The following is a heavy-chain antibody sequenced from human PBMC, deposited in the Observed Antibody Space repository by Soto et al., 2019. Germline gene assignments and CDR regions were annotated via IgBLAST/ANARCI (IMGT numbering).Heavy chain of an antibody. CDR1: GYTFTSYD. D-gene: IGHD1-1*01. CDR3: AREGTGTYYYYYYMDV. CDR2: MNPNSGNT. V-gene: IGHV1-8*01. J-gene: IGHJ6*03. Sequence: ASVKVSCKASGYTFTSYDINWVRQATGQGLEWMGWMNPNSGNTGYAQKFQGRVTMTRNTSISTAYMELSSLRSEDTAVYYCAREGTGTYYYYYYMDVWGKGTTVTVSS.